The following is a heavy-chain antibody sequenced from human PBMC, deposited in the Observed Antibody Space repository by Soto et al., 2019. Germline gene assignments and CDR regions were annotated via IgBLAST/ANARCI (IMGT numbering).Heavy chain of an antibody. CDR3: AREIQLWSEAYYFDY. V-gene: IGHV1-69*04. Sequence: SVKVSCKASGGAFSSYTISWVRQAPGQGLEWMGRIIPILGIANYAQKFQGRVTITADKSTSTAYMELSSLRSEDTAVYYCAREIQLWSEAYYFDYWGQGTLVTVSS. CDR1: GGAFSSYT. D-gene: IGHD5-18*01. J-gene: IGHJ4*02. CDR2: IIPILGIA.